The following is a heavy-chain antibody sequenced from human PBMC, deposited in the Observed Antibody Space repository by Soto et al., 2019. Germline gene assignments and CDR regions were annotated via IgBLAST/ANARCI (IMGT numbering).Heavy chain of an antibody. D-gene: IGHD3-22*01. CDR2: SRDKPQGYST. Sequence: PGGSLRLSCAASGFTFSSYAMSWVRQAPGKGLEWVGRSRDKPQGYSTAYAASVKGRFTTSRDESKNSAYLQMNSLKTEDTAVYYCVRATYFSDSSGYTRCIDYWGQGTLVTVS. CDR1: GFTFSSYA. CDR3: VRATYFSDSSGYTRCIDY. J-gene: IGHJ4*02. V-gene: IGHV3-72*01.